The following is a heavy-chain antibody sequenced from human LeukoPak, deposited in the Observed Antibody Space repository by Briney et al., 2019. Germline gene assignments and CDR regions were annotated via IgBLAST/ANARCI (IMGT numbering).Heavy chain of an antibody. J-gene: IGHJ4*02. Sequence: ASVKVSCKSSGDRFTGYYMHWVRLAPGQGLEWMGWINPNSGGTSYAQKFQGRVTMTGDTSITTAYMELSRLRSDDTAVYYCVPSSGDGRFYFDYWGQGTLVTVSS. CDR1: GDRFTGYY. V-gene: IGHV1-2*02. D-gene: IGHD2-21*01. CDR2: INPNSGGT. CDR3: VPSSGDGRFYFDY.